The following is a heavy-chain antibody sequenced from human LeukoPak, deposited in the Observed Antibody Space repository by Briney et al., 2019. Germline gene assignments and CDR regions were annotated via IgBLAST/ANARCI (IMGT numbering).Heavy chain of an antibody. CDR2: FDPEDGET. J-gene: IGHJ5*02. D-gene: IGHD3-22*01. Sequence: ASVKVSCKVSGYTLTELSMHWVRQAPGKGLEWMGGFDPEDGETIYAQKFQGRVTMTEDTSTDTAYMELSSLRSEDTAVYYCATALTYYYDSSGYSAFDPWGQGTLVTVSS. CDR3: ATALTYYYDSSGYSAFDP. V-gene: IGHV1-24*01. CDR1: GYTLTELS.